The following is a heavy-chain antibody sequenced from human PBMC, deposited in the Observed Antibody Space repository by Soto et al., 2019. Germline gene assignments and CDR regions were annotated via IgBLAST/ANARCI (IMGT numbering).Heavy chain of an antibody. Sequence: ASVKVSCKASGYTFTSYAMHWVRQAPGQRLEWMGWINAGNGNTKYSQKFQGRVTITRDTSASTAYMELSSLRSEDTAVYYCARVQTGDTYFFDYWGQGTLVTVSS. CDR2: INAGNGNT. D-gene: IGHD7-27*01. V-gene: IGHV1-3*01. CDR1: GYTFTSYA. CDR3: ARVQTGDTYFFDY. J-gene: IGHJ4*02.